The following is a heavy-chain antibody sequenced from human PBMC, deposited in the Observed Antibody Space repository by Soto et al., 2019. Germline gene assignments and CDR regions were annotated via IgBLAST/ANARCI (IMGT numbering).Heavy chain of an antibody. D-gene: IGHD3-10*01. J-gene: IGHJ5*02. CDR3: TRAGGLITMVRGVLRFDP. V-gene: IGHV3-21*03. CDR1: GFTFSSYN. Sequence: GGSLRLSCATSGFTFSSYNMNWVRQAPGKDPEWISSISIGSTKLYYADSVRGRFTISRDNAKSSLYLQMNSLKTEDTAVYYCTRAGGLITMVRGVLRFDPWGQGTLVTVSS. CDR2: ISIGSTKL.